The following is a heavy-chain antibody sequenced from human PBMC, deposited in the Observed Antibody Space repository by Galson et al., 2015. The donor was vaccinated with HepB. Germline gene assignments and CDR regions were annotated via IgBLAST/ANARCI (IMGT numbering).Heavy chain of an antibody. J-gene: IGHJ4*02. CDR3: ARDPKYYYNSSGYFDY. CDR1: GGTFSSYA. Sequence: SVKVSCKASGGTFSSYAISWVRQAPGQGLEWMGGIIPIFGTANYAQKFQGRVTITADESTSTAYMELSSLRSEDTAVYYCARDPKYYYNSSGYFDYWGQGTLVTVSS. D-gene: IGHD3-22*01. V-gene: IGHV1-69*13. CDR2: IIPIFGTA.